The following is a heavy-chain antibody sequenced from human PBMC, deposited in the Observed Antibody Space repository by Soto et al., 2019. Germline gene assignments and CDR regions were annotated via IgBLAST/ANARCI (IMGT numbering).Heavy chain of an antibody. CDR2: ISWNSGSI. D-gene: IGHD1-7*01. V-gene: IGHV3-9*01. J-gene: IGHJ4*02. CDR3: AKDRELELRSTCLDY. Sequence: GGSLRLSCAASGFTFDDYAMHWVRQAPGKGLEWVSGISWNSGSIGYADSVKGRFTISRDNAKNSLYLQMNSLRAEDTALYYCAKDRELELRSTCLDYWGQGTLVTVSS. CDR1: GFTFDDYA.